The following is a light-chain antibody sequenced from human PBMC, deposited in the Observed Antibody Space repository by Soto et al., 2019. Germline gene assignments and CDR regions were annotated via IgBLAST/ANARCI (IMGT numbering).Light chain of an antibody. CDR3: QQYNNWPYT. J-gene: IGKJ2*01. CDR2: GAS. CDR1: QSVSSN. Sequence: EIVMTQSPATLSVSPGERATLSCRASQSVSSNLAWYQQKPGQAPRLLIYGASTRATGIPARFSGSGSGPEFTLTISSLQSEDFAVYYCQQYNNWPYTFGQGTKLELK. V-gene: IGKV3-15*01.